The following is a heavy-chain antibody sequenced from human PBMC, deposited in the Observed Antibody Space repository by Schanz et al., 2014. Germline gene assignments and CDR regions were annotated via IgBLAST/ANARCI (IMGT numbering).Heavy chain of an antibody. D-gene: IGHD4-17*01. J-gene: IGHJ4*02. V-gene: IGHV3-33*01. Sequence: QAQLMESGGGVVQPGTSLILSCSVSGFSLNTYGIHWFRQPAGKGLEWVAVIWNNGVTKYYADSVRGRFTISRDRFQNTLYLRMSSLRAEDTAVYYCAHPRCDYGEVDYWGQGTLVTVSS. CDR1: GFSLNTYG. CDR3: AHPRCDYGEVDY. CDR2: IWNNGVTK.